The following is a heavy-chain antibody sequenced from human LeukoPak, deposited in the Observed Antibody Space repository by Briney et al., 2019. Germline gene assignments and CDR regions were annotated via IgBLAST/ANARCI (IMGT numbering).Heavy chain of an antibody. CDR3: ARDRSFFDY. J-gene: IGHJ4*02. V-gene: IGHV3-7*04. CDR1: VFTFSTYW. Sequence: GGSLRLSCAASVFTFSTYWMTWVRQAPGKGLEWVANIKQDGSEKYYVDSVKGRFTISRDNAKNSLYLQMNSLRAEDTALYYCARDRSFFDYWGQGILVTVSS. CDR2: IKQDGSEK.